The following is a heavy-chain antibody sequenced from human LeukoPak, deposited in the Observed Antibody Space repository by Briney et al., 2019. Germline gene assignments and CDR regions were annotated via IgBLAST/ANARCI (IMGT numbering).Heavy chain of an antibody. Sequence: PGGSLRLSCVASGFTFSSYSMNWVRQVPGKGLEWVSSISSSSTYIYYTDSMKGRFTISRDNAKNSLYLQMNSLRAEDTAVYYCARDSTRFDYWGQGTLVTVSS. CDR3: ARDSTRFDY. CDR2: ISSSSTYI. CDR1: GFTFSSYS. V-gene: IGHV3-21*01. J-gene: IGHJ4*02.